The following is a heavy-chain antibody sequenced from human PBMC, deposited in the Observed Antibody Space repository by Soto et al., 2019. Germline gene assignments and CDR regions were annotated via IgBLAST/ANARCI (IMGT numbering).Heavy chain of an antibody. CDR3: ATVGGVGAYYYGMDV. CDR2: FDPEDGET. CDR1: GYTLTELS. Sequence: ASVKVSCKVSGYTLTELSMHWVRQAPGKGLEWMGGFDPEDGETIYAQKFQGRVTMTEDTSTDTACMELSSLRSEDTAVYYCATVGGVGAYYYGMDVWGQGTTVTVSS. V-gene: IGHV1-24*01. J-gene: IGHJ6*02. D-gene: IGHD3-16*01.